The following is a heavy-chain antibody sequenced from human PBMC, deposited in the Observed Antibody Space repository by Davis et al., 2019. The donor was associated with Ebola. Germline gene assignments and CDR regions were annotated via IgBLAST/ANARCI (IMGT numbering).Heavy chain of an antibody. J-gene: IGHJ5*02. CDR2: ISAYNGNP. CDR1: GYTFTSYG. CDR3: ARWASDYGDDGVIDNWFDP. D-gene: IGHD4-17*01. V-gene: IGHV1-18*01. Sequence: AASVKVSCKASGYTFTSYGISWVRQAPGQGLEWMGWISAYNGNPNYAQTFQGRVTITRDTSASTAYMELSRLRSDDTAGYYCARWASDYGDDGVIDNWFDPWGQGTLVTVSS.